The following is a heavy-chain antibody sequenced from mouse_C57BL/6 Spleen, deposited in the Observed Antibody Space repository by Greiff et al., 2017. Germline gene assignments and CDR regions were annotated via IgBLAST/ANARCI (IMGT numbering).Heavy chain of an antibody. CDR2: INPSSGYT. CDR3: ASPYYYGSSHWDFDG. D-gene: IGHD1-1*01. V-gene: IGHV1-4*01. CDR1: GYTFTSYT. J-gene: IGHJ1*03. Sequence: VQLQQSGAELARPGASVKMSCKASGYTFTSYTMHWVKQRPGQGLEWIGYINPSSGYTKYNQKFKDKATLTADKSSSTAYMQLSSLTSEDSAVYYCASPYYYGSSHWDFDGWGTGTTVTVAS.